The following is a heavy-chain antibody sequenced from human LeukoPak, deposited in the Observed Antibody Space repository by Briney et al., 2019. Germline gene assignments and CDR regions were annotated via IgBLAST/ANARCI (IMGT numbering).Heavy chain of an antibody. CDR1: GYTFTGYY. V-gene: IGHV1-2*06. CDR3: AKVPPSITAAGNWLGP. D-gene: IGHD6-13*01. Sequence: GASEKVSCKASGYTFTGYYIHWVRQAPGQGLEWMGRINPNTGGTDYAQKFQGRVTMTRDTSITTAYMELSRLTSDDTAIYYCAKVPPSITAAGNWLGPWGQGALVTVSS. J-gene: IGHJ5*02. CDR2: INPNTGGT.